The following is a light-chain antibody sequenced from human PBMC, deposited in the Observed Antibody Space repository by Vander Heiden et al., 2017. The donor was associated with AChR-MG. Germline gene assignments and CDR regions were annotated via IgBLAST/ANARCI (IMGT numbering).Light chain of an antibody. Sequence: IVLTQSPGTLSLSPGERATLSCRASQSVSNSYLAWYQEKPGQAPMLLIYGASSRATGIPDRFSGSGSGTDFTLTISRLEPEDFAVYYCQQYGSSSWTFGQGTKVEIK. CDR2: GAS. V-gene: IGKV3-20*01. CDR1: QSVSNSY. J-gene: IGKJ1*01. CDR3: QQYGSSSWT.